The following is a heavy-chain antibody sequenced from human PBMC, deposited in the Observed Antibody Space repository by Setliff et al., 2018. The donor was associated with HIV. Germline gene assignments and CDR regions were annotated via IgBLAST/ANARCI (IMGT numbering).Heavy chain of an antibody. CDR2: ISSSGSSI. J-gene: IGHJ3*02. D-gene: IGHD3-16*01. CDR1: GFSFNNYN. Sequence: GGSLRLSCAASGFSFNNYNMNWVRQAPGKGLEWISYISSSGSSIYYADSVKGRFAISRDNAKNSLYLQLNSLRAEDTAVYYCARDDDYAFDIWGQGTVVTVSS. CDR3: ARDDDYAFDI. V-gene: IGHV3-48*04.